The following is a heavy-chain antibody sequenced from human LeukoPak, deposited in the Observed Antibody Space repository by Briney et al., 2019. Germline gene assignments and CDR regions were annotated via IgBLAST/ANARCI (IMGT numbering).Heavy chain of an antibody. CDR1: GYTFTSYD. V-gene: IGHV1-8*03. D-gene: IGHD1-26*01. CDR3: ASTWEPELPHDAFDI. Sequence: GASVKVSCKASGYTFTSYDINWWRQATGQGLEWMGWMNPNSGNTGYAQKFQGRVTITRNTSISTAYMELSSLRSEDTAVYYCASTWEPELPHDAFDIWGQGTMVTVSS. J-gene: IGHJ3*02. CDR2: MNPNSGNT.